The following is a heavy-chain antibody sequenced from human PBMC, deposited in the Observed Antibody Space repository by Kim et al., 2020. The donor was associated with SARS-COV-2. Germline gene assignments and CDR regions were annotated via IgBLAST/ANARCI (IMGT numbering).Heavy chain of an antibody. CDR1: GYTFTSYY. D-gene: IGHD2-15*01. Sequence: ASVKVSCKASGYTFTSYYMHWVRQAPGQGLEWMGIINPSGGSTSYAQKFQGRVTMTRDTSTSTVYMELSSLRSEDTAVYYCAGDDIVVVVAAPPLGYWGQGALVTVSS. J-gene: IGHJ4*02. V-gene: IGHV1-46*01. CDR3: AGDDIVVVVAAPPLGY. CDR2: INPSGGST.